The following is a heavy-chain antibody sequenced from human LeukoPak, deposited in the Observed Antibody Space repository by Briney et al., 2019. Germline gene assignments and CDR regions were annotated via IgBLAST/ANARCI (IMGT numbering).Heavy chain of an antibody. CDR1: GYIFTSYA. D-gene: IGHD6-19*01. V-gene: IGHV1-3*01. CDR2: INAGNGNT. Sequence: ASVKVSCKASGYIFTSYAMHWVRQAPGQRLEWMGWINAGNGNTKYSQKFQGRVTITRDTSASTAYMELSSLRSEDTAEYYCARAGRIAVAGTLVYWGQGTLVTVSS. CDR3: ARAGRIAVAGTLVY. J-gene: IGHJ4*02.